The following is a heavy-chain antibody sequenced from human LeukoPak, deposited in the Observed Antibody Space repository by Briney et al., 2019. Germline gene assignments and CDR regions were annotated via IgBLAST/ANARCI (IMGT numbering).Heavy chain of an antibody. CDR2: ISSSSTI. J-gene: IGHJ4*02. V-gene: IGHV3-48*02. Sequence: GGSLRLSCAASGFTFSSYSMNWVRQAPGKGLEWVSYISSSSTIYYADSVKGRFTISRDNAKNSLYLQMNSLRDEDTAVYYCAACSGGSCQDYWGQGTLVTVSS. CDR1: GFTFSSYS. D-gene: IGHD2-15*01. CDR3: AACSGGSCQDY.